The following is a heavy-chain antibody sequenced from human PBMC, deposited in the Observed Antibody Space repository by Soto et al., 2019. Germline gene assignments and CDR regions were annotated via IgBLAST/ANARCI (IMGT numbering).Heavy chain of an antibody. V-gene: IGHV1-18*01. CDR2: ISAYNGNT. Sequence: GASVKVSCKASGYTFTSYGISWVRQAPGQGLEWMGWISAYNGNTNYAQKLQGRVTMTTDTSTSTAYMELRSLRSDDTAVYYCARSHRYYDFWSGYYPGHWFDPWAREPWSPSPQ. CDR3: ARSHRYYDFWSGYYPGHWFDP. CDR1: GYTFTSYG. D-gene: IGHD3-3*01. J-gene: IGHJ5*02.